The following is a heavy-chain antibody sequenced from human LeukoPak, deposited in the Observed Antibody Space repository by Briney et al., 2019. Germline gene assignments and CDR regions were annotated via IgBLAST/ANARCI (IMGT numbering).Heavy chain of an antibody. CDR3: ARSYSTSSKIFDY. J-gene: IGHJ4*02. D-gene: IGHD6-6*01. CDR2: IKQDGSEK. Sequence: GGSLRLSCAASGFTFSNYWMNWVRQAQGKGLEWVANIKQDGSEKYYVDSVKGRFTISRDNAKNSLNLQMNSLRAGDTAVYYCARSYSTSSKIFDYWGQGTLVTVSS. CDR1: GFTFSNYW. V-gene: IGHV3-7*01.